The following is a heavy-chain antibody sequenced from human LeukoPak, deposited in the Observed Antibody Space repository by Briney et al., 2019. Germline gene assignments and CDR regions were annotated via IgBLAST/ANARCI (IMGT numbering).Heavy chain of an antibody. V-gene: IGHV3-20*04. CDR1: GFTFDDYG. CDR3: TRRAPSHDFDS. CDR2: INWNGGST. J-gene: IGHJ4*02. Sequence: TGGSLRLSCAASGFTFDDYGMSWVRQAPGKGLEWVSGINWNGGSTGYADSVKGRFTISRDNAKNSLFLQMNSLRPEDTAVYYCTRRAPSHDFDSWGQGTLVTVSS.